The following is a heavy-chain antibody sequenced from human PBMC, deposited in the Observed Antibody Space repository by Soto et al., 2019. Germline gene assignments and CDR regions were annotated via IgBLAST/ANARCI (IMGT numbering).Heavy chain of an antibody. CDR3: ARLSYHSVCGTFRSYYFDN. J-gene: IGHJ4*02. Sequence: EVQLVESGGGLIQPGGSLRLSCAASGFTVRSHYMSWVRQAPGKGLEWVSVINGGGNTYYADSVKGRFTISRDTSKNTLYLQMNSLRAEDTAVYYCARLSYHSVCGTFRSYYFDNWGQGTLVTVSS. CDR2: INGGGNT. CDR1: GFTVRSHY. D-gene: IGHD2-15*01. V-gene: IGHV3-53*01.